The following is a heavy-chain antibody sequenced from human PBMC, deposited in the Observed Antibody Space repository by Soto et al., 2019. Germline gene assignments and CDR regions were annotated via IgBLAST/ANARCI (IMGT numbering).Heavy chain of an antibody. V-gene: IGHV4-4*02. J-gene: IGHJ4*02. Sequence: PSETLSLTCAVSGGSISSSNWWSWVRQPPGKGLEWIGEIYHSGSTKYNPSLKSRVTISVDSSKNQFSLKLDSVTAADTAVYYCARLGGYYQAFDSWGQGTQVTVS. CDR1: GGSISSSNW. CDR3: ARLGGYYQAFDS. D-gene: IGHD3-22*01. CDR2: IYHSGST.